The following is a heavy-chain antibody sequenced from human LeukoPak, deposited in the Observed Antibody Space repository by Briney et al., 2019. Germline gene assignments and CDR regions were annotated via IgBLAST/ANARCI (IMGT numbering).Heavy chain of an antibody. V-gene: IGHV4-61*01. Sequence: SETLSLTCTVSGGSVSSGSYYWSWIRQPPGKGLEWIGYIYYSGSTNYNPSLKSRVTISVDTSKNQFSLKLSSVTAADTAVYYCASAVALWEPLDYWGQGTLVTVSS. D-gene: IGHD1-26*01. CDR3: ASAVALWEPLDY. J-gene: IGHJ4*02. CDR1: GGSVSSGSYY. CDR2: IYYSGST.